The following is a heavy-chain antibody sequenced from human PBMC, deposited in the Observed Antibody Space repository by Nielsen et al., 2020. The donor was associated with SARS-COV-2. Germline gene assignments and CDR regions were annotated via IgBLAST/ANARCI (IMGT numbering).Heavy chain of an antibody. CDR1: GFRFTDYG. V-gene: IGHV3-30*02. CDR3: AKDVRTGSAHFHR. J-gene: IGHJ4*02. CDR2: VPYGGNKR. D-gene: IGHD6-25*01. Sequence: GESLKISCAASGFRFTDYGMHWVRQAPGKGLEWVAFVPYGGNKRYYAVAVRGRFTISRDNTKNTLSLEMKYQTEEDTGVYYCAKDVRTGSAHFHRWGQGTLVSVSS.